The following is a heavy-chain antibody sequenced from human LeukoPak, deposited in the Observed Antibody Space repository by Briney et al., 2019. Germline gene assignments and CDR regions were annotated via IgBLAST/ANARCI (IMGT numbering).Heavy chain of an antibody. V-gene: IGHV4-59*01. J-gene: IGHJ3*02. CDR2: IYYSGST. CDR1: GGSISSYY. D-gene: IGHD3-3*01. CDR3: ARDPLEGQIDI. Sequence: SETLSLTXTVSGGSISSYYWSWIRQPPGKGLEWIGYIYYSGSTNYNPSLKSRVTISVDTSKNQFSLKLSSVTAADTAVYYCARDPLEGQIDIWGQGTMVTVSS.